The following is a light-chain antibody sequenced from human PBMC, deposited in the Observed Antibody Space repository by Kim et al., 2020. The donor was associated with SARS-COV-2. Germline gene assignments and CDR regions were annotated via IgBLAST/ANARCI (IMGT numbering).Light chain of an antibody. CDR2: GGC. CDR1: RSGDSSH. J-gene: IGKJ2*01. Sequence: PGRRGKRSRSARRSGDSSHVAWYQQKPGQAPKLVIYGGCSKDSGIPARLSGSGCGTDLTHTHPRLKREALSLYLCQQYGSSPAYTCGRGTTLE. V-gene: IGKV3-20*01. CDR3: QQYGSSPAYT.